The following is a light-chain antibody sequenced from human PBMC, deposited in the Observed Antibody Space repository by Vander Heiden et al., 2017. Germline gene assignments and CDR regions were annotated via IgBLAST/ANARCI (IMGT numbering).Light chain of an antibody. V-gene: IGKV4-1*01. Sequence: DIVMAQSPESLAVSLGERATINCKSSQSVLYNANNQNCLAWYQQKPGQPPKLLIYWASTRASGVPDRFSGSGSGTDFTLTISSLQAEDVAVYYCQQDVSLPRTFGQGTKLEIK. CDR1: QSVLYNANNQNC. CDR3: QQDVSLPRT. J-gene: IGKJ2*01. CDR2: WAS.